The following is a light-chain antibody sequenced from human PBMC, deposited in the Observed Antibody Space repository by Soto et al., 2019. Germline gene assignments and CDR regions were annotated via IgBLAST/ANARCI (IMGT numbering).Light chain of an antibody. J-gene: IGKJ4*01. CDR3: QQYYTTPLT. Sequence: DIVMTQSPDSLAVSLGERATINCKSSQSFLHSSNNKNYLAWYQQKPGQPPKLLIYWASTRESGVPDRFSGSGSGTDFTLTISSLQAEDVAVYYCQQYYTTPLTFGGGTKVEIK. CDR2: WAS. CDR1: QSFLHSSNNKNY. V-gene: IGKV4-1*01.